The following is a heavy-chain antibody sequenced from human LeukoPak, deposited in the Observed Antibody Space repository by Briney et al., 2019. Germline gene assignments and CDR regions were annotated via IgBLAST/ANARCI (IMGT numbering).Heavy chain of an antibody. CDR3: ARGGYSYGYRSPRSYFDY. V-gene: IGHV4-39*07. CDR2: INHSGST. D-gene: IGHD5-18*01. CDR1: SGSISTSNYY. J-gene: IGHJ4*02. Sequence: SETLSLTCTVSSGSISTSNYYWGWARQPPGKGLEWIGEINHSGSTNYNPSLKSRVTISVDTSKNQFSLKLSSVTAADTAVYYCARGGYSYGYRSPRSYFDYWGQGTLVTVSS.